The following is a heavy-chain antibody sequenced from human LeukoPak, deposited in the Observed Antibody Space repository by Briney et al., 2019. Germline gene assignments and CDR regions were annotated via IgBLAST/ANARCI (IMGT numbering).Heavy chain of an antibody. D-gene: IGHD3-22*01. CDR3: ARDPWNSSGYYVRSGDYFDY. V-gene: IGHV3-33*01. CDR2: IWYDGSNK. CDR1: GFTFSSYG. J-gene: IGHJ4*02. Sequence: SGRSLRLSCAASGFTFSSYGMHWVRQAPGKGLEWVAVIWYDGSNKYYADSVKGRFTISRDNSKNTLYLQMNSLRAEDTAVYYCARDPWNSSGYYVRSGDYFDYWGQGTLVTVSS.